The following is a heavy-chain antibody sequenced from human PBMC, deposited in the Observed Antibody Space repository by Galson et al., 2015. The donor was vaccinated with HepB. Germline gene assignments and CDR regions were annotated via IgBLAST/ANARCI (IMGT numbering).Heavy chain of an antibody. CDR2: IKQDGSEK. CDR3: ASAQWERQGLAYYFDY. Sequence: SLRLSCAASGFTFSSYWMSWVRQAPGKGLEWVANIKQDGSEKYYVDSVKGRFTISRDNAKNSLYLQMNSLRAEDTAVYYCASAQWERQGLAYYFDYWGQGTLVTVSS. CDR1: GFTFSSYW. V-gene: IGHV3-7*01. J-gene: IGHJ4*02. D-gene: IGHD1-26*01.